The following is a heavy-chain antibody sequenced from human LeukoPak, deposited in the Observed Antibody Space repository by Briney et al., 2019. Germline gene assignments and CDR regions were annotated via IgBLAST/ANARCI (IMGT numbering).Heavy chain of an antibody. V-gene: IGHV3-33*08. J-gene: IGHJ4*02. CDR1: GFTFSNYN. Sequence: GGSLRLSCAASGFTFSNYNMNWVRQAPGKGLEWVAVIWYDGSNKYYADSVKGRFTISRDNSKNTLYLQMNSLRAEDTAVYYCAREGSPYYYDSSGYLVYWGQGTLVTVSS. CDR3: AREGSPYYYDSSGYLVY. CDR2: IWYDGSNK. D-gene: IGHD3-22*01.